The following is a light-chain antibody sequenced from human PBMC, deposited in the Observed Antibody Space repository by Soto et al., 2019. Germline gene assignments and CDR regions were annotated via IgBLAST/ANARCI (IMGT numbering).Light chain of an antibody. CDR3: QQYNNWPPWT. J-gene: IGKJ1*01. CDR2: GAS. V-gene: IGKV3-15*01. Sequence: EIVMTQSPATLSVSPGERATLSCRASQSVSSNLAWYQQKPGQAPTLLIYGASTRATSIPARFSGSGSGTEFTLTISSLQSEDFAVYYCQQYNNWPPWTFGQGTKVDIK. CDR1: QSVSSN.